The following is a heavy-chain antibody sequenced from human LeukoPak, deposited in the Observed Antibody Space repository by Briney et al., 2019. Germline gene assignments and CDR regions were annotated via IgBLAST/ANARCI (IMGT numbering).Heavy chain of an antibody. CDR2: IKSKSHGGRT. CDR1: GLTFTTAS. V-gene: IGHV3-15*01. Sequence: GGSLRLSCGASGLTFTTASMSWVRQAPGKGLEWVGRIKSKSHGGRTDYAAPVRGRFTISRDDSKNTLYLQMNSLKIEDTAVYHCSTSGQHWDVFDFWGQGTLVTVSS. J-gene: IGHJ4*02. CDR3: STSGQHWDVFDF. D-gene: IGHD1-1*01.